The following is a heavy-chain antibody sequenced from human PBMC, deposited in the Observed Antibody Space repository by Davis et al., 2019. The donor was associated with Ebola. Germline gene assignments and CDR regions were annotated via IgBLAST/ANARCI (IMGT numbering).Heavy chain of an antibody. V-gene: IGHV4-59*12. CDR2: IYYSGST. CDR1: GGSISSYY. CDR3: VRDELQLWYEDYYYMDV. J-gene: IGHJ6*03. Sequence: PGGSLRLSCTVSGGSISSYYWSWIRQPPGKGLEWIGYIYYSGSTHYNASLKSRLVISVDTSKNHFSLKLRSVTAADTAVYYCVRDELQLWYEDYYYMDVWGRGTTVTVSS. D-gene: IGHD5-18*01.